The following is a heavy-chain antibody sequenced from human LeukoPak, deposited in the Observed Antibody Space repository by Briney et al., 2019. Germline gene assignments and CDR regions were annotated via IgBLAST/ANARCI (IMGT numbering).Heavy chain of an antibody. CDR3: AGDTHSSNWYDH. J-gene: IGHJ5*02. V-gene: IGHV3-53*01. D-gene: IGHD2-2*01. CDR1: GFTVTSIY. Sequence: GSLRLSCAVSGFTVTSIYMSWVRQAPGKGLEWVSFIYSDGNTYYADSVKGRFTISRDSSRNTLYLQMNSLRVEDTAVYYCAGDTHSSNWYDHWGQGTLVTVSS. CDR2: IYSDGNT.